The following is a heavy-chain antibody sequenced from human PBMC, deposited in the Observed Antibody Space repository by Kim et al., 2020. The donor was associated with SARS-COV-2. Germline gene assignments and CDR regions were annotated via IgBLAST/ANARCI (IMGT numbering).Heavy chain of an antibody. D-gene: IGHD3-9*01. CDR2: INHSGNT. V-gene: IGHV4-34*01. CDR1: GGSFSTYY. CDR3: AREDYDILTGYYTWFDP. J-gene: IGHJ5*02. Sequence: SETLSLTCAVSGGSFSTYYWSWIRQPPGKGLEWIGEINHSGNTNYNPSLKSRFTMSVDTSKNQFFLKLTSVTAADTAVYYCAREDYDILTGYYTWFDPWG.